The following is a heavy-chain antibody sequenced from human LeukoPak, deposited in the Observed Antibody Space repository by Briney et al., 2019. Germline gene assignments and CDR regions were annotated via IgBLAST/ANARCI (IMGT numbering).Heavy chain of an antibody. J-gene: IGHJ4*02. CDR3: AKPYSYGYRLPDY. CDR2: ISYDGSNK. CDR1: GVTFSSYG. V-gene: IGHV3-30*18. Sequence: GGSLRLSCAASGVTFSSYGMHWVRQAPGKGLEWVAVISYDGSNKYYADSVKGRFTISRDNSKNTLYLQMNSLRAEDTAVYYCAKPYSYGYRLPDYWGQGTLVTVSS. D-gene: IGHD5-18*01.